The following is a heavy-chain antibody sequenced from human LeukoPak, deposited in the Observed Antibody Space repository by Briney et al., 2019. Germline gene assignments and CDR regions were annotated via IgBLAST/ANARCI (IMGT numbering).Heavy chain of an antibody. Sequence: ASVKVSCTASGYTFTSYGISWVRQAPGQGLEWMGWISAYNGNTNYAQKLQGRVTMTTDTSTSTAYMELRSLGSDDTAVYYCARYDFWSGYQGKPYYYYGMDVWGQGTTVTVSS. CDR1: GYTFTSYG. J-gene: IGHJ6*02. CDR3: ARYDFWSGYQGKPYYYYGMDV. D-gene: IGHD3-3*01. V-gene: IGHV1-18*01. CDR2: ISAYNGNT.